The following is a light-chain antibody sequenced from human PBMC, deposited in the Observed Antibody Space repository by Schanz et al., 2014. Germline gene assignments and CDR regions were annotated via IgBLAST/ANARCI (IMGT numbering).Light chain of an antibody. V-gene: IGLV2-14*03. CDR1: SSDVGTYNY. CDR3: TSYISSSFFWV. Sequence: QSALTQPASVSGSPGQSITISCTGTSSDVGTYNYVSWYQHHPGKAPKLMIYDVSDRPSGVSNRFSGSKSGNTASLTISGLQAEDEADYYCTSYISSSFFWVFGGGTKLTVL. J-gene: IGLJ3*02. CDR2: DVS.